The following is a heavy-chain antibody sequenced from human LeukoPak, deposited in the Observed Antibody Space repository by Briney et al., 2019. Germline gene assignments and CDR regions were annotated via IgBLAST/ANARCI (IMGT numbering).Heavy chain of an antibody. D-gene: IGHD3-22*01. Sequence: PSETLSLTCAVYVGSFSGYYWSWIRQPPGKGLEWIGEINHSGSTNYNPSLKSRVTISVDTSKNQFSLKLSSVTAADTAVYYCARGGGSSGYYLDYWGQGTLVTVSS. J-gene: IGHJ4*02. CDR2: INHSGST. CDR1: VGSFSGYY. CDR3: ARGGGSSGYYLDY. V-gene: IGHV4-34*01.